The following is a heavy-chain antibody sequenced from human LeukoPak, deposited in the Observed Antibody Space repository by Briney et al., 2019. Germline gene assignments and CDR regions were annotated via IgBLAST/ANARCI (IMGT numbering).Heavy chain of an antibody. V-gene: IGHV4-59*01. CDR3: ATQRGYSYGSYWYFDL. CDR1: GGSISSYY. D-gene: IGHD5-18*01. J-gene: IGHJ2*01. CDR2: IYYSGST. Sequence: SETLSLTCTVSGGSISSYYWSWIRQPPGKGLEWIGYIYYSGSTNYNPSLKSRVTISVDTSKNQFSLKLSSVTAADTAVYYCATQRGYSYGSYWYFDLWGRGTLVTVSS.